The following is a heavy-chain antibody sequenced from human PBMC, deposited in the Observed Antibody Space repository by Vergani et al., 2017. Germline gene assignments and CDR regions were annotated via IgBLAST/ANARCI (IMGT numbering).Heavy chain of an antibody. V-gene: IGHV3-11*01. CDR3: ARAPRSQYCSSTSCFPRPYYYMDV. Sequence: QVQLVESGGGLVKPGGSLRLSCAASGFTFSDNYMSWIRKAPGRGLEWVSYISSMGCTIYYADSGKGRFSISRDNAKNSLYLQMNSLRAEETAVYYCARAPRSQYCSSTSCFPRPYYYMDVWGKGTTVTVSS. J-gene: IGHJ6*03. D-gene: IGHD2-2*01. CDR2: ISSMGCTI. CDR1: GFTFSDNY.